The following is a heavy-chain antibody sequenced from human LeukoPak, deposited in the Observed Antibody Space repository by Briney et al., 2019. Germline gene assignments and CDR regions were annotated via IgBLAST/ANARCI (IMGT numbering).Heavy chain of an antibody. J-gene: IGHJ6*03. Sequence: GGSLRLSCAASGFTFSDYYMSWIRQAPGKGLEWVSYISSSGSTIYYADSVKGRFTISRDNAKNSLYLQMNSLRAEDTAVYYCARDEMVRGDYYYYYYMDVWGKGTTVTISS. D-gene: IGHD3-10*01. CDR3: ARDEMVRGDYYYYYYMDV. CDR2: ISSSGSTI. CDR1: GFTFSDYY. V-gene: IGHV3-11*01.